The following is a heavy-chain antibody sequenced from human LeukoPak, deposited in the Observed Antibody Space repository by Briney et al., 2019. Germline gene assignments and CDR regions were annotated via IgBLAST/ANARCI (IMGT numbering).Heavy chain of an antibody. J-gene: IGHJ4*02. V-gene: IGHV3-23*01. CDR1: GFTFSSYW. D-gene: IGHD4-17*01. CDR3: AKFRAIRRYFDY. Sequence: QSGGSLRLSCAASGFTFSSYWMNWVRQAPGKGLEWVSAISGSGGSTYYADSVKGRFTISRDNSKDTLYLQMNSLRAEDTAVYYCAKFRAIRRYFDYWGQGTLVTVSS. CDR2: ISGSGGST.